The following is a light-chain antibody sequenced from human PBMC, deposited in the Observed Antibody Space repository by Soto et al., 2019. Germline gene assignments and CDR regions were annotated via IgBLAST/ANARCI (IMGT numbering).Light chain of an antibody. CDR2: VXA. Sequence: TQAPVTLSVSRGDRAPLYXRASHSVPRSYLAWSQQEPGXPPRVXXDVXANRATGIPVRLSGSGSGTDFTLPISSLEPEYFAVYYCQQRSNWTTTFGQGTRLEIK. V-gene: IGKV3D-20*02. J-gene: IGKJ5*01. CDR1: HSVPRSY. CDR3: QQRSNWTTT.